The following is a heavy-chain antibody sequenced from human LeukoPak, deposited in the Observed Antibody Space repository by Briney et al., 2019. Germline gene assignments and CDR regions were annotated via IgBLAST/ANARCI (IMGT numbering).Heavy chain of an antibody. D-gene: IGHD2-15*01. J-gene: IGHJ4*02. V-gene: IGHV4-34*01. CDR1: GGSISSYY. CDR2: INHSGST. CDR3: ARGFCSGGTCYSPPLDY. Sequence: PSETLSLTCTVSGGSISSYYWSWIRQTPGKGLEWIGEINHSGSTNYNPSLKSRVTILVDTSKNQFSLKLSSVTAADTAVYYCARGFCSGGTCYSPPLDYWGQGTLVTVSS.